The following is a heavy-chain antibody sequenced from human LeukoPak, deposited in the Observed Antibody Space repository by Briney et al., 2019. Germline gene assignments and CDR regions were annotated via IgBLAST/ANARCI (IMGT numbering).Heavy chain of an antibody. CDR3: ARETIGGFDP. V-gene: IGHV3-48*02. D-gene: IGHD1-26*01. J-gene: IGHJ5*02. CDR2: ISSSSRTI. Sequence: QPGGSLRLSCAASGFTFSRYSMNWVRQAPGKGLEWVSYISSSSRTISYADSVKGRFTISRDNAKNSLYLQMNALRDEDTAIYYCARETIGGFDPWGQGTLVTVSS. CDR1: GFTFSRYS.